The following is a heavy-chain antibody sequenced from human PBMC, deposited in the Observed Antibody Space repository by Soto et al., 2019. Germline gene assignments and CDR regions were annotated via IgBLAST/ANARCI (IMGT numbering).Heavy chain of an antibody. CDR2: IYYSGST. J-gene: IGHJ4*02. Sequence: SETLSLTCTVSGGSISSYHWSWIRQPPGKGLEWIGYIYYSGSTYYNPSLKSRVTISVDTSKNQFSLKLSSVTAADTAVYYCASTGSSGYYYFLGYWGQGTLVTVSS. V-gene: IGHV4-59*06. D-gene: IGHD3-22*01. CDR1: GGSISSYH. CDR3: ASTGSSGYYYFLGY.